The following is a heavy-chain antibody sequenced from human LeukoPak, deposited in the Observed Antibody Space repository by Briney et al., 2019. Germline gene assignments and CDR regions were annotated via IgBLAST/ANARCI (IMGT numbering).Heavy chain of an antibody. Sequence: SQTLSLTCTVSGGSISNYYWSWIRQPAGGGLEWIGRKYARGDSNYDPPFQSRVTMSVDTSKNQFSLKLSSVTVADTAVYYCSRGTIWFGEFGYWGQGTLVTVSS. V-gene: IGHV4-4*07. D-gene: IGHD3-10*01. J-gene: IGHJ4*02. CDR2: KYARGDS. CDR3: SRGTIWFGEFGY. CDR1: GGSISNYY.